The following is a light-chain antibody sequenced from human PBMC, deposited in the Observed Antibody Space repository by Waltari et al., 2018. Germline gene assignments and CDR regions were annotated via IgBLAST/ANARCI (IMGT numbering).Light chain of an antibody. Sequence: EIVFTQSPATLSLSPGERATLPCRASQSVYTFLAWYQQKPGQAPRLLIYHASNRAAGIPARFRGSGSGTDFTLTISSLEPEDSAVYYCQQRANWPPLTFGGGTKVEI. CDR3: QQRANWPPLT. CDR1: QSVYTF. CDR2: HAS. J-gene: IGKJ4*01. V-gene: IGKV3-11*01.